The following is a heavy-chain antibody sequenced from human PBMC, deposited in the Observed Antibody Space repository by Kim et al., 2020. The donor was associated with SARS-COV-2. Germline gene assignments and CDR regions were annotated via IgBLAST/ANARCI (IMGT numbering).Heavy chain of an antibody. Sequence: GGSLRLSCAASGVTFNTFTMSWVRQAPGKGLQWVSTIVASGAAASYAGSVRGRFTISRDNSNNTLFLQMHSLGTDDSAIYYCAEGHRLHDYWGRGTVVTV. J-gene: IGHJ4*02. CDR3: AEGHRLHDY. V-gene: IGHV3-23*01. CDR1: GVTFNTFT. CDR2: IVASGAAA.